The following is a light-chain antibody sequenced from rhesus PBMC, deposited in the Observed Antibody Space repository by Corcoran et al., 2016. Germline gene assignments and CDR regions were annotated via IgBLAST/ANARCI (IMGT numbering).Light chain of an antibody. V-gene: IGKV1-22*01. CDR1: QSVSNW. Sequence: DIQMTQSPSSLSASVGDTVTITCRASQSVSNWLAWYQQKPGKAPKLLIYKASSLQSGVPSRFSGSGSGTDFTLTISSLQSEDFAIYYCQQYSSSPSTFGPVTKLDIK. J-gene: IGKJ3*01. CDR2: KAS. CDR3: QQYSSSPST.